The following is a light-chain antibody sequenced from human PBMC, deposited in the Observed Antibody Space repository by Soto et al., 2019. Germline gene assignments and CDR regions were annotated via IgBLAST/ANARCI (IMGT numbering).Light chain of an antibody. CDR1: RSIVSF. Sequence: DIQMIQSPSSLSASAGDRVTISCRASRSIVSFLNWYHQRPGAAPKRLIYAASTLQSGVPSRFSGRGSGTDFTLTISSLQPEDFGTYYCQQSYSTPRTFGPGTKVEIK. CDR3: QQSYSTPRT. J-gene: IGKJ3*01. CDR2: AAS. V-gene: IGKV1-39*01.